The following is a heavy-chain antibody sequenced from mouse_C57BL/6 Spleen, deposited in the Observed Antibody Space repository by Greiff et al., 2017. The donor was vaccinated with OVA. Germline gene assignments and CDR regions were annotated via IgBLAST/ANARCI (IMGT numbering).Heavy chain of an antibody. CDR3: TRRDSIAWFAY. CDR2: IDPETGGT. V-gene: IGHV1-15*01. J-gene: IGHJ3*01. D-gene: IGHD2-10*02. Sequence: QVQLQQSGAELVRPGASVTLSCKASGYTFTDYEMHWVKQTPVHGLEWIGAIDPETGGTAYNQKFKGKAILTADKSSSTAYMELRSLTSEDSAVYYCTRRDSIAWFAYWGQGTLVTVSA. CDR1: GYTFTDYE.